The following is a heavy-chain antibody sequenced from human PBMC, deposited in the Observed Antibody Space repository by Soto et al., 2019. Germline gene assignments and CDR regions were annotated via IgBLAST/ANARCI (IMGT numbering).Heavy chain of an antibody. V-gene: IGHV4-4*02. D-gene: IGHD3-10*01. CDR3: ARRGFGELYYYYGMDV. CDR2: IYHSGST. CDR1: GGSISSSNW. Sequence: PSETLSLTCAVSGGSISSSNWWSWVRQPPGKGLEWIGEIYHSGSTNYNPSLKSRVTISVDTSKNQFSLKLSSVTAADTAVYYCARRGFGELYYYYGMDVWGQGTTVTVSS. J-gene: IGHJ6*02.